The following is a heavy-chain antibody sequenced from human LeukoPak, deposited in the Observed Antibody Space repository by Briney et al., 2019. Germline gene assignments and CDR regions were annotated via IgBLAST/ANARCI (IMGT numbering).Heavy chain of an antibody. V-gene: IGHV3-23*01. D-gene: IGHD3-3*01. CDR2: ISGSGGST. CDR3: ARDRNTDFWSGYYTNYFDY. J-gene: IGHJ4*02. Sequence: GGSLRLSCAASGFTFSSYAMSWVRQAPGKGLEWVSAISGSGGSTYYADSVKGRFTISRDNAKNSLYLQMNSLRAEDTAVYYCARDRNTDFWSGYYTNYFDYWGQGTLVTVSS. CDR1: GFTFSSYA.